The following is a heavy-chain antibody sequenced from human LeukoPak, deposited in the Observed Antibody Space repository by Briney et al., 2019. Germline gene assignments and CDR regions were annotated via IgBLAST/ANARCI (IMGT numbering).Heavy chain of an antibody. CDR1: GGSFSGYY. Sequence: SETLSLTCAVYGGSFSGYYWSWIRQPPGKGLEWIGEINHSGSTNYNPSLKSRVTISVDTSKNQFSLKLSSVTAADTAVYYCARDTKAGAGDYWGQGTLVTVSS. D-gene: IGHD6-13*01. J-gene: IGHJ4*02. CDR2: INHSGST. CDR3: ARDTKAGAGDY. V-gene: IGHV4-34*01.